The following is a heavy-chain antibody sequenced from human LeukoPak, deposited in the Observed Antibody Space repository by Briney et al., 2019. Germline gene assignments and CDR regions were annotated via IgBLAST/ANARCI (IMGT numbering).Heavy chain of an antibody. J-gene: IGHJ4*02. D-gene: IGHD5-24*01. CDR1: GGSISSSSYY. CDR3: ARDPADGYNHYFDY. V-gene: IGHV4-39*07. Sequence: SETLSLTCTVSGGSISSSSYYWGWIRQPPGKGLEWIGSIYYSGSTYYNPSLKSRVTISVDTSKNQFSLKLTSVTAADTAVYYCARDPADGYNHYFDYWGQGTLVTVSS. CDR2: IYYSGST.